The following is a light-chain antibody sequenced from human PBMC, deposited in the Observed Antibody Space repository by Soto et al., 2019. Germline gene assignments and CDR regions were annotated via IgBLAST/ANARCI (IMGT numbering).Light chain of an antibody. CDR3: QQYGSSPLWT. Sequence: EIVMTQSPATLSVYPGERATLSCRASQSITSSLAWYQQKPGQAPRLLIYGASTRATGIPPRFSGGGSGTDFTLTISRLEPEDFAVYYCQQYGSSPLWTFGQGTKVDIK. V-gene: IGKV3-20*01. J-gene: IGKJ1*01. CDR1: QSITSS. CDR2: GAS.